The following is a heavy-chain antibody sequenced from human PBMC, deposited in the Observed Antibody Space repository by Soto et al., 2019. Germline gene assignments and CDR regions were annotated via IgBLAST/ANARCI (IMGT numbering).Heavy chain of an antibody. V-gene: IGHV3-7*05. CDR3: AREIRTGTIDP. D-gene: IGHD1-7*01. J-gene: IGHJ5*02. CDR1: GFTFSSYW. Sequence: GGSLRLSCAASGFTFSSYWMSWVRQAPGKGLEWVANIKQDGSEKYYVGSVKGRFTISRDNAKNSLYLQMNSLRAEDTAVYYCAREIRTGTIDPWGQGTLVTVSS. CDR2: IKQDGSEK.